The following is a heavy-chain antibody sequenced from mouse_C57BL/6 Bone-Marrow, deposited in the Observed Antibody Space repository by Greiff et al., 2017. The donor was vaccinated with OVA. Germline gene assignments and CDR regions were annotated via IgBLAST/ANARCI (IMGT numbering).Heavy chain of an antibody. CDR2: ISNGGGST. D-gene: IGHD2-10*01. CDR3: ARHPYYDYYAMDD. CDR1: GFTFSDYY. J-gene: IGHJ4*01. V-gene: IGHV5-12*01. Sequence: EVQVVESGGGLVQPGGSLKLSCAASGFTFSDYYMYWVRQTPEKRLEWVAYISNGGGSTYYPDTVKGRFTISRDNAKNTLYLQMSRLKSEDTAMYYCARHPYYDYYAMDDWGQGTSVTVSS.